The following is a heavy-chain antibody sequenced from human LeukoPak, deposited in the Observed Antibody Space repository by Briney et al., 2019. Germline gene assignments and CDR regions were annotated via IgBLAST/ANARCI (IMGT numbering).Heavy chain of an antibody. D-gene: IGHD1-7*01. Sequence: PSETLSLTCTVSGGSISSYYWSWIRQPAGKGLEWIGRIYTSGSTNYNPSLKSRVTMSVDTSKNQFSLKLSSVTAADTAVYYCARMAVNYEGSWFDPWGQGTLVTVSS. CDR1: GGSISSYY. J-gene: IGHJ5*02. CDR2: IYTSGST. CDR3: ARMAVNYEGSWFDP. V-gene: IGHV4-4*07.